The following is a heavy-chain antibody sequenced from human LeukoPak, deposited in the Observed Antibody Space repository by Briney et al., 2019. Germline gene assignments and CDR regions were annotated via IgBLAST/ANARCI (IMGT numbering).Heavy chain of an antibody. CDR1: GLTLTTIY. J-gene: IGHJ4*02. CDR2: LYPGGDRA. CDR3: ASEVPRTSRFDH. V-gene: IGHV1-46*01. D-gene: IGHD2-8*01. Sequence: ASVKVSCKASGLTLTTIYMHWVRQAPGQGLEWMAVLYPGGDRAIYAQRFQGTLTLTRDTSTNTVYMEVSSLASEDTAIYYCASEVPRTSRFDHWGQGTLVTVSS.